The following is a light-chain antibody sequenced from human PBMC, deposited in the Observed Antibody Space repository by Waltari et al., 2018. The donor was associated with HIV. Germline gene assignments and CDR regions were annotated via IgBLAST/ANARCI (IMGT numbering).Light chain of an antibody. CDR3: SSYAVSNKWV. CDR2: EVS. J-gene: IGLJ3*02. Sequence: QSALTQPPSASGTPGQSVTISCPGTSSDDGGYNYVSWYQQHPGKAPQLMTYEVSQRPSVVANRFSGSKSGNTASLTVSGLQTEDEDNYYCSSYAVSNKWVCGGGTNLTVL. CDR1: SSDDGGYNY. V-gene: IGLV2-8*01.